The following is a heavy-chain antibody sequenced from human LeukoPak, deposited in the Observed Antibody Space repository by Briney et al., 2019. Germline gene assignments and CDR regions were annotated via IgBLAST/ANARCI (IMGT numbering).Heavy chain of an antibody. D-gene: IGHD3-22*01. CDR3: ASVDYYDSSGYFFDY. Sequence: SETLSLTCAVYGGSFSGYYWSWIRQPPGKGLEWIGEINHSGSTNYNPSLKSRVTISVDTSKNQFSLKLSSVTAADTAVYYCASVDYYDSSGYFFDYWGQGTLVTVSS. V-gene: IGHV4-34*01. CDR1: GGSFSGYY. CDR2: INHSGST. J-gene: IGHJ4*02.